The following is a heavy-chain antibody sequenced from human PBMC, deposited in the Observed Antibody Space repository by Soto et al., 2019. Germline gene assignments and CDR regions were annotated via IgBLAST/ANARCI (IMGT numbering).Heavy chain of an antibody. CDR1: SGSISSSNW. CDR3: ATRDDFETRPL. V-gene: IGHV4-4*02. CDR2: IYRSGAT. D-gene: IGHD2-21*02. Sequence: SETLSLTCAVSSGSISSSNWWSWVRQPPWKGLEWIGEIYRSGATYYNPSLKSRVTISVDKSKNQFSLQVNSVIAEDTAVYYCATRDDFETRPLWGQGTLVTVSS. J-gene: IGHJ4*02.